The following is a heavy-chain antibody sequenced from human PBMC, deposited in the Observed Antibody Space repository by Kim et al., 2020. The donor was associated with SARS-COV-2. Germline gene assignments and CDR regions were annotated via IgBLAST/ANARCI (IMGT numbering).Heavy chain of an antibody. CDR3: AGPYGSGRVWGMDV. D-gene: IGHD3-10*01. V-gene: IGHV3-21*01. Sequence: ADSVKGRFTISRDNAKTSLYLQMNSLRAEDTAVYYCAGPYGSGRVWGMDVWGQGTTVTVSS. J-gene: IGHJ6*02.